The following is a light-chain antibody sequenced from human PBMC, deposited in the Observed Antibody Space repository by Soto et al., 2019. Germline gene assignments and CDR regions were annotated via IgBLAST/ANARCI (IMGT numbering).Light chain of an antibody. Sequence: QSSLTQPASLSGSPGQSITISCTGTSSDVGDYNYVSWYQQHPGKAPKLMIYDVSSRPSGVSNRFSGSKSGNTASLTISGLQAEDEADYYCSSFTSSVTYVFGTGTRSPS. CDR1: SSDVGDYNY. V-gene: IGLV2-14*01. J-gene: IGLJ1*01. CDR2: DVS. CDR3: SSFTSSVTYV.